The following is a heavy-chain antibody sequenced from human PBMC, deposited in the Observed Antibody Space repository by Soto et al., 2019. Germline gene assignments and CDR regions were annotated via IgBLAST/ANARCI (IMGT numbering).Heavy chain of an antibody. D-gene: IGHD1-1*01. J-gene: IGHJ4*02. Sequence: GASVKVSCKASGYTFTSYDIYWVRQATGQGLEWMGWMNPSTGNSGYAQKFQGRVTMTSDTSISTAHMELSSLRSEDTAVYYCARRAETNGWNGFGADKYYFDIWGQGTLVTVSS. CDR1: GYTFTSYD. CDR2: MNPSTGNS. CDR3: ARRAETNGWNGFGADKYYFDI. V-gene: IGHV1-8*01.